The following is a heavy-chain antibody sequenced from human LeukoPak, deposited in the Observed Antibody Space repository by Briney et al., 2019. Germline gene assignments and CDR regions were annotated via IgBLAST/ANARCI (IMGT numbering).Heavy chain of an antibody. V-gene: IGHV3-30*18. CDR3: AKGGNFAKYSSGWYFLDY. CDR2: ISYDGSNK. Sequence: GGSLRLSCAASGFTFSSYGMHWVRQAPGKGLGWVAVISYDGSNKYYADSVKGRFTISRDNSKNTLYLQMNSLRAEDTAVYYCAKGGNFAKYSSGWYFLDYWGQGTLVTVSS. D-gene: IGHD6-19*01. J-gene: IGHJ4*02. CDR1: GFTFSSYG.